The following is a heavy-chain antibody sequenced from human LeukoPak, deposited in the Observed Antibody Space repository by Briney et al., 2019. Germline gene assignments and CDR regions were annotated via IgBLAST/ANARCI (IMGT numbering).Heavy chain of an antibody. J-gene: IGHJ4*02. Sequence: GGSLRLSCAASGFTFSSYSMNWVRQAPGKGLEWVSYISSSSSTIYYADSVKGRFTISRDNAKNSLYLQMNSLRAEDTAVYYCARGVVVPAAKYFDYWGQGTLVTVSS. D-gene: IGHD2-2*01. CDR1: GFTFSSYS. CDR3: ARGVVVPAAKYFDY. V-gene: IGHV3-48*01. CDR2: ISSSSSTI.